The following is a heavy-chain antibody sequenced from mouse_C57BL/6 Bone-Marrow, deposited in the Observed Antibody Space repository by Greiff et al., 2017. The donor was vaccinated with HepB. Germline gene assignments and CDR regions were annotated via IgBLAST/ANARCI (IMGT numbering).Heavy chain of an antibody. J-gene: IGHJ2*01. CDR3: ARAGYDYEVYFDY. D-gene: IGHD2-4*01. CDR2: IYPGDGDT. Sequence: QVQLQQSGPELVKPGASVKISCKASGYAFSSSWMNWVKQRPGKGLEWIGRIYPGDGDTNYNGKFKGKATLTADKSSSTAYMQLSSLTSEDSAVYFCARAGYDYEVYFDYWGQGTTLTVSS. V-gene: IGHV1-82*01. CDR1: GYAFSSSW.